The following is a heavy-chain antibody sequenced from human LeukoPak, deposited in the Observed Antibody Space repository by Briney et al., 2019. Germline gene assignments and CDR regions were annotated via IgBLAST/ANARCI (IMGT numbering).Heavy chain of an antibody. CDR2: IKSKTDGGTT. Sequence: GGSLRLSCAASGFTFSNAWMSWVRQAPGKGLEWVGRIKSKTDGGTTDYAAPVKGRFTISRDDSKNTLYLQMNSLRAEDTAVYYCARGGGSSDYFDYWGQGTLVTVSS. V-gene: IGHV3-15*01. CDR3: ARGGGSSDYFDY. J-gene: IGHJ4*02. CDR1: GFTFSNAW. D-gene: IGHD6-6*01.